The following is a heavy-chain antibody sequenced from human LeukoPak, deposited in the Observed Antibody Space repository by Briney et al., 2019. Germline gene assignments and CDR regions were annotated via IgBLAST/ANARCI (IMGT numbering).Heavy chain of an antibody. Sequence: ASVKVSCKASGYTFTSYGTSWVRQAPGQGLEWMGWISAYNGNTNYAQKLQGRVTMTTDTSASTAYMELRSLRSDDTAVYYCARGMYDGLESPLGYWGQGTLVTVSS. CDR2: ISAYNGNT. CDR3: ARGMYDGLESPLGY. CDR1: GYTFTSYG. J-gene: IGHJ4*02. V-gene: IGHV1-18*01. D-gene: IGHD3-3*01.